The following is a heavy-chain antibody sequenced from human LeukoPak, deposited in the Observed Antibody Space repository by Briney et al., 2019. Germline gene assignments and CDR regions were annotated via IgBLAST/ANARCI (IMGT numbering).Heavy chain of an antibody. Sequence: PSETLSLTCTVSGGSITSNYCWSWIRQPPGKGLEWIGYISSSGSTYYNPSLKSRVTISLDTSNNQFSLRLGSVTAADTAVYYCARDSSGGYGTFDYWGQGTLVTVSS. CDR2: ISSSGST. J-gene: IGHJ4*02. CDR1: GGSITSNYC. V-gene: IGHV4-30-4*01. D-gene: IGHD2-8*02. CDR3: ARDSSGGYGTFDY.